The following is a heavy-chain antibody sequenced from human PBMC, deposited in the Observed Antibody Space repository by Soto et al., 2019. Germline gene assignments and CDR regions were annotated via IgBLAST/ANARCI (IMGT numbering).Heavy chain of an antibody. J-gene: IGHJ4*02. D-gene: IGHD3-10*01. V-gene: IGHV4-59*11. CDR2: IDYVGST. CDR3: VRQRGKYFDF. CDR1: DDSINSRY. Sequence: SETLSLTGSVSDDSINSRYCSWIRQPPGKGLEWIGYIDYVGSTNYAPSLQSRVTMSVDTSKNQVSLKLRYVTAADTAVYYCVRQRGKYFDFLGQGTLVTDSS.